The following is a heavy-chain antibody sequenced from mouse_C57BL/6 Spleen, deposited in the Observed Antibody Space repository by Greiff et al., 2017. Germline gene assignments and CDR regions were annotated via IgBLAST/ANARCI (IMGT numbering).Heavy chain of an antibody. J-gene: IGHJ2*01. V-gene: IGHV1-47*01. CDR2: FHPYNDDT. CDR1: GYTFTTYP. Sequence: VKLMESGAELVKPGASVKMSCKASGYTFTTYPIEWMKQNHGKSLEWIGNFHPYNDDTKYNEKFKGKATLTVEKSSSTVYLELSRLTSDDSAVYYCARGPLITTVVAPYFDYWGQGTTLTVSS. CDR3: ARGPLITTVVAPYFDY. D-gene: IGHD1-1*01.